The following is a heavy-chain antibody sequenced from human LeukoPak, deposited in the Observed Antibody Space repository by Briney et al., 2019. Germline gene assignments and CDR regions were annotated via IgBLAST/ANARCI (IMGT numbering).Heavy chain of an antibody. D-gene: IGHD3-3*01. J-gene: IGHJ4*02. CDR2: IKSKTDGGTT. CDR1: GFTFSNAW. Sequence: GGSLRLSCAASGFTFSNAWMNWVRQAPGKGLEWVGRIKSKTDGGTTDYAAPVKGRFTISRDDSKNTLYLQMNSLKTEDTAVYYCTTSISSGFWSGYKYYFDYWGQGTLVTVSS. V-gene: IGHV3-15*07. CDR3: TTSISSGFWSGYKYYFDY.